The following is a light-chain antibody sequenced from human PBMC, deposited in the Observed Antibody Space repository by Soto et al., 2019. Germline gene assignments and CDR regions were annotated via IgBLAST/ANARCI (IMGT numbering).Light chain of an antibody. CDR1: QSVSRSY. V-gene: IGKV3-20*01. CDR3: RHSGSFPHT. CDR2: GAS. J-gene: IGKJ1*01. Sequence: EIVLTQSPGTLSLSPGERATLSCRASQSVSRSYLAWYQQKPGQAPRLIIYGASSSATGIPDRFRGSGSGTDLTLTISRLEHDAFAVDYSRHSGSFPHTVGQGTKMEIK.